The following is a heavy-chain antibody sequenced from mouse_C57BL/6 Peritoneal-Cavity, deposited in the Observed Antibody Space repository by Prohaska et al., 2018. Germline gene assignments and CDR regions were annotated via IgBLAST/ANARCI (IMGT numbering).Heavy chain of an antibody. CDR1: GYRFTGDW. V-gene: IGHV1-9*01. CDR2: ILPGSGST. D-gene: IGHD1-1*01. Sequence: KLSCKATGYRFTGDWREWVKQRRGHGLAWIGEILPGSGSTNYNEKFNGKATFTADTSSNTAYMQLSSLTTEESAIYYCARGTTVPYFGYWGQGPTLTVSS. J-gene: IGHJ2*01. CDR3: ARGTTVPYFGY.